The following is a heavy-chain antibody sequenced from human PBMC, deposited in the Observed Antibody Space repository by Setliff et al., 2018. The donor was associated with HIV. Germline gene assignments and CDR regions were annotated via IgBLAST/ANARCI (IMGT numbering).Heavy chain of an antibody. J-gene: IGHJ4*02. Sequence: QPGGSLRLSCAASGFTFGSYAMSWVRQAPGKGLEWVSTISHTGGKTFYADSVHGRFSISRDNSKNTLYLQMNSLRAEDTAVYYCAKYAAGAHSEIAADGFSHFDLWGQGTQVTVSS. CDR2: ISHTGGKT. CDR1: GFTFGSYA. CDR3: AKYAAGAHSEIAADGFSHFDL. D-gene: IGHD6-13*01. V-gene: IGHV3-23*01.